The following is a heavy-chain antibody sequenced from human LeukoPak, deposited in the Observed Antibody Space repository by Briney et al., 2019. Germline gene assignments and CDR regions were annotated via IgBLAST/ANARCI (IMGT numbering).Heavy chain of an antibody. CDR3: ARDRGYTAMVTLFDP. J-gene: IGHJ5*02. D-gene: IGHD5-18*01. CDR2: INPSGNS. V-gene: IGHV4-61*02. CDR1: GGSISSGSYY. Sequence: PSQTLSLTCTVSGGSISSGSYYWSWIRQPAGKGLEWIGRINPSGNSHYNPSLQSRVTMSVDTSTDQFSLRLSSVTAADTAVYYCARDRGYTAMVTLFDPWGQGTLVTVSS.